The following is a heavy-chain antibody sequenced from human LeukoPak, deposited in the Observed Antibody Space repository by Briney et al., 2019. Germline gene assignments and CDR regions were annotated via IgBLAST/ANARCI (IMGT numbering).Heavy chain of an antibody. Sequence: ASVKVSCTTSGYTFTNYAMNWVRQAPGQGLEWMGWINTNTGNPTYAQGFTGRFVFSFDTSVRMAYLQISSLKAEDTAVYYCASSPLRGSGSSPGDYWGQGTLVTVSS. J-gene: IGHJ4*02. CDR2: INTNTGNP. D-gene: IGHD1-26*01. CDR3: ASSPLRGSGSSPGDY. V-gene: IGHV7-4-1*04. CDR1: GYTFTNYA.